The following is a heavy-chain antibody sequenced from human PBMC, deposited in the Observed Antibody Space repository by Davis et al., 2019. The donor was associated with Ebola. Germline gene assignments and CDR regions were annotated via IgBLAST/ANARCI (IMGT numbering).Heavy chain of an antibody. CDR1: GFTFSDYY. CDR2: ITSSGGST. CDR3: AKGGSGWPSDYSYGLGV. J-gene: IGHJ6*04. D-gene: IGHD6-19*01. Sequence: GGSLRLSCAASGFTFSDYYMTWIRQVPGKGLEWVSAITSSGGSTYYGDSVKGRFTISRDNSKNTLYLQMNSLRVDDTAVYYCAKGGSGWPSDYSYGLGVWGKGTTVTVSS. V-gene: IGHV3-23*01.